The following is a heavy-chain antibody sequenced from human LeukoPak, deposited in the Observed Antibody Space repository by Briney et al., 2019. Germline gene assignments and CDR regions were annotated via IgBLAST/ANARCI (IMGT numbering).Heavy chain of an antibody. CDR3: AGTTSSWGYFYMDV. J-gene: IGHJ6*03. CDR2: IFSGGTT. CDR1: RFSVSSNY. V-gene: IGHV3-53*01. D-gene: IGHD1-26*01. Sequence: GGSLRLSCAASRFSVSSNYMSWVRQAPGKGLEWVSTIFSGGTTDYADSVKGRFTISRDNSKNTVSLQMNNLRVDDTAVYYCAGTTSSWGYFYMDVWGKGTTVTVSS.